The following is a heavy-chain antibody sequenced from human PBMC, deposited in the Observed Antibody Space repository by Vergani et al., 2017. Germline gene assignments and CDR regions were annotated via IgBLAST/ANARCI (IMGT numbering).Heavy chain of an antibody. J-gene: IGHJ4*02. D-gene: IGHD3-9*01. CDR1: GYTFTDHY. CDR2: VDPEDGET. Sequence: EVQLVQSGAKVKKPGATIKISCKGSGYTFTDHYMHWVKQAPGKGLEWMGLVDPEDGETIYAEKFKGRVTIAADTSTDTAHLELSSLRSEDTAIYYCARGDYGILTGYRYWGQGTLVTVSA. V-gene: IGHV1-69-2*01. CDR3: ARGDYGILTGYRY.